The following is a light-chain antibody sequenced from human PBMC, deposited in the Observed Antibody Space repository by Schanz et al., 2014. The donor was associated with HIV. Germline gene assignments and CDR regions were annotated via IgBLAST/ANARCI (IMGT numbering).Light chain of an antibody. Sequence: QSVLTQPPSASGTPGQRVTISCAGSSSNIGSVYDVNWYQQLPGMAPKLLISGNNNRPSGVPDRFSASKSGTSASLAIAGLQAEDEADYFCASYTSSATFVFGTGTKLTVL. J-gene: IGLJ1*01. CDR3: ASYTSSATFV. V-gene: IGLV1-40*01. CDR2: GNN. CDR1: SSNIGSVYD.